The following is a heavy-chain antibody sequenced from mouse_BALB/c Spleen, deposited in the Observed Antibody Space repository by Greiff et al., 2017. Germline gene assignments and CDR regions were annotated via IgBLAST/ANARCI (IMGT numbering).Heavy chain of an antibody. J-gene: IGHJ4*01. V-gene: IGHV1-69*02. CDR1: GYTFTSYW. Sequence: QVQLQQPGAELVKPGASVKLSCKASGYTFTSYWMHWVKQRPGQGLEWIGEIDPSDSYTNYNQKFKGKATLTVDKSSSTAYMQLSSLTSEDSAVYYCARSPSYGGAMDDWGQGTSGTVSA. D-gene: IGHD1-1*02. CDR3: ARSPSYGGAMDD. CDR2: IDPSDSYT.